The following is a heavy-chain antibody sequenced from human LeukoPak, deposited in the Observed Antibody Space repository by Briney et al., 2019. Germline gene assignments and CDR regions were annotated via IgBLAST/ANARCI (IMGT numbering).Heavy chain of an antibody. Sequence: ETLSLTCTVSGGSISSSSYYMSWVRQAPGKGLEWVSVIYSGGSTYYADSVKGRFTISRDNSKNTLYLQMNSLRAEDTAVYYCVRDDDRPDNGLDYWGQGTLVTVSS. CDR3: VRDDDRPDNGLDY. D-gene: IGHD3-22*01. V-gene: IGHV3-53*01. J-gene: IGHJ4*02. CDR2: IYSGGST. CDR1: GGSISSSSYY.